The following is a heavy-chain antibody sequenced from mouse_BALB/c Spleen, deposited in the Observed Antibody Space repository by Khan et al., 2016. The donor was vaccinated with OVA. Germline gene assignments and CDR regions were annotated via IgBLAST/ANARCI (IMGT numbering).Heavy chain of an antibody. CDR2: IWSDGST. Sequence: QLEESGPGLVAPSQSLSITCTISGFSLTSYGIHWVRQPPGKGLEWLVVIWSDGSTTYNSTLKSRLSITKDNSKSQVFLKMNSLQTDDTAMYYCARQPYDHYYALDYWGQGTSVTVAS. V-gene: IGHV2-6-1*01. CDR3: ARQPYDHYYALDY. CDR1: GFSLTSYG. D-gene: IGHD1-1*01. J-gene: IGHJ4*01.